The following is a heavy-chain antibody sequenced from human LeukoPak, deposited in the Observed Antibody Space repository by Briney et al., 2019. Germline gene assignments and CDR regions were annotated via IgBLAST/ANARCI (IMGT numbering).Heavy chain of an antibody. CDR1: GFTFSTYS. CDR3: AFDSSGYYWARLY. V-gene: IGHV3-21*01. D-gene: IGHD3-22*01. J-gene: IGHJ4*02. CDR2: ISSGSSYI. Sequence: GGSLRLSXAASGFTFSTYSMNWARQAPGKGLEWVSSISSGSSYIYYADSVKGRFTISRDNAKNSLCLQMNSLRAEDTAVYYCAFDSSGYYWARLYWGQGTLVTVSS.